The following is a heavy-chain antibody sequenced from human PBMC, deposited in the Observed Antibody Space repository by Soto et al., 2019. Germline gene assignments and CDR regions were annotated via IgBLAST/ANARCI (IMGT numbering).Heavy chain of an antibody. CDR1: GGSISSFY. J-gene: IGHJ6*02. Sequence: SETLSLTCTVSGGSISSFYWSWIRQPPGKGLESIGYIYYSGSTNYNPSLKSRVTISVDTSKNQLSLKLNSVTAADTAVYYCAKGLSIAGRPYYYYGMDVWGQGTTVTLSS. CDR3: AKGLSIAGRPYYYYGMDV. CDR2: IYYSGST. D-gene: IGHD6-6*01. V-gene: IGHV4-59*01.